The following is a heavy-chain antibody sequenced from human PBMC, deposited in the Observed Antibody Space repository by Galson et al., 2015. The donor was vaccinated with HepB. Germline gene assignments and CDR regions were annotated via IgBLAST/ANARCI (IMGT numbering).Heavy chain of an antibody. J-gene: IGHJ3*02. CDR1: GYTFTSYA. CDR2: INAGNGNT. CDR3: ARDVRGNCSSTSCYYEFWEFDI. V-gene: IGHV1-3*01. Sequence: SVKVSCKASGYTFTSYAMHWVRQAPGQRLEWMGWINAGNGNTKYSQKFQGRVTITRDTSASTAYMELSSLRSEDTAVYYCARDVRGNCSSTSCYYEFWEFDIRGQGTMVTVSS. D-gene: IGHD2-2*01.